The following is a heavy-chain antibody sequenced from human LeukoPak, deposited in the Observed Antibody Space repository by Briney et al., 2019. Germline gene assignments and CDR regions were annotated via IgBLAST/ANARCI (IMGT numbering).Heavy chain of an antibody. CDR2: IYYSGST. J-gene: IGHJ5*02. Sequence: SETLSLTCTGSGGPISSYYWSWIRQPPGKGLERIWYIYYSGSTNYNPSLKSRVTISVDTSNNQFSLKLSSVTAADTAVYYCARDRRYSSRSGSRWFDPWGQGTLVTVSS. V-gene: IGHV4-59*12. CDR1: GGPISSYY. CDR3: ARDRRYSSRSGSRWFDP. D-gene: IGHD5-12*01.